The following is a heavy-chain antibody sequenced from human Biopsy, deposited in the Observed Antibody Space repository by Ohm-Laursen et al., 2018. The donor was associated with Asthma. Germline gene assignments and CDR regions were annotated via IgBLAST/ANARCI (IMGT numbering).Heavy chain of an antibody. V-gene: IGHV1-69*13. J-gene: IGHJ4*02. D-gene: IGHD2-2*01. CDR2: INSVFGTT. Sequence: SVRLSCKSLGGTFNTYVIGWARQAPGQGRERMGGINSVFGTTTYPQKFQDRVTITADDSTSTVYMELSSLRSEDTAVYYCARKAGSCISRTCYSLDFWGQGTLVTVSS. CDR1: GGTFNTYV. CDR3: ARKAGSCISRTCYSLDF.